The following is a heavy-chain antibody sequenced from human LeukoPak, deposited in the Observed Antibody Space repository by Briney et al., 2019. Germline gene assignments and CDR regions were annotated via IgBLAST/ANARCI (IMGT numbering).Heavy chain of an antibody. J-gene: IGHJ3*02. CDR3: ARKGISAMAGAFVI. CDR1: GGSISSYY. CDR2: IYPNGDT. D-gene: IGHD2-8*01. V-gene: IGHV4-4*07. Sequence: SETLSLTCAVSGGSISSYYWSWIRQPPGKGLEWIGRIYPNGDTNYNPSLKSRVTMSTDTSKNHFTLRLTSVTATDTAVYYCARKGISAMAGAFVICGQGILVTVSS.